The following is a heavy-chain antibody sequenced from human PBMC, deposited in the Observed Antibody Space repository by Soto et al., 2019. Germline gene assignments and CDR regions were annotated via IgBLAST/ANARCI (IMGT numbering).Heavy chain of an antibody. CDR2: INAGNGNT. V-gene: IGHV1-3*01. CDR3: ARDLGYALHDY. CDR1: GYTFTSYA. D-gene: IGHD2-15*01. J-gene: IGHJ4*02. Sequence: ASVKVSCKASGYTFTSYAIHWVRQAPGQRLEWMGWINAGNGNTKYSQKFQGRVTITRDTSASTAYMELSSLRSEDTAVYYCARDLGYALHDYWGQGTLVTVSS.